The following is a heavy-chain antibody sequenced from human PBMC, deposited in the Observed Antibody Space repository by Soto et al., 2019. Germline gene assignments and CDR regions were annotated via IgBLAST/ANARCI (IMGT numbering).Heavy chain of an antibody. Sequence: GASVKVSCKASGGTFSSYAISWVRQAPGQGLEWMGGIIPIFGTANYAQKFQGRVTITADESTSTAYMELSSLRSEDTAVYYCVRELQEMATRLFDYWGQGTLVTVSS. D-gene: IGHD5-12*01. J-gene: IGHJ4*02. CDR1: GGTFSSYA. CDR3: VRELQEMATRLFDY. CDR2: IIPIFGTA. V-gene: IGHV1-69*13.